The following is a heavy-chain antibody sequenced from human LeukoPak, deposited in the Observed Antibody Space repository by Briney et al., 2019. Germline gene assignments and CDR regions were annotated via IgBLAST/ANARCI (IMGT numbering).Heavy chain of an antibody. CDR3: AKGGLGYVDPH. CDR2: ISGSGGST. J-gene: IGHJ4*02. CDR1: GGSISSSSYY. Sequence: ETLSLTCTVSGGSISSSSYYWGWIRQAPGKGLEWVSAISGSGGSTYYADSVKGRFTISRDNSKNTLYLQMNSLRAEDTAVYYCAKGGLGYVDPHWGQGTLVTVSS. V-gene: IGHV3-23*01. D-gene: IGHD5-18*01.